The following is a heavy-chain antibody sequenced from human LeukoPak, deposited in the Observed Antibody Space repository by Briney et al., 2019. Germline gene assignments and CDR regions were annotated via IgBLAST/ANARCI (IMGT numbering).Heavy chain of an antibody. V-gene: IGHV4-39*07. J-gene: IGHJ4*02. Sequence: SETLSLTCTVSGGSISSSSYYWGWIRQPPGKGLEWIGSIYYSGSTYYNPSLKSRVTISVDTSKNQFSLKLSSVTAADTAVYYCARTYGDNFSGFDYWGQGTLVTVSS. CDR3: ARTYGDNFSGFDY. CDR2: IYYSGST. D-gene: IGHD4-23*01. CDR1: GGSISSSSYY.